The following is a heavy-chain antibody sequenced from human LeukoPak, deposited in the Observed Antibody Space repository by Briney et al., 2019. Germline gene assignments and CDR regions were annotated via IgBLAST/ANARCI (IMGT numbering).Heavy chain of an antibody. V-gene: IGHV3-48*04. CDR3: AREVRHYYYYMDV. CDR1: GFTFSSYS. J-gene: IGHJ6*03. Sequence: GGSLRLSCAASGFTFSSYSMNWVRQAPGKGLEWVSYISNSSSTIYYADSVKGRFTIPRDNAKNSLYLQMNSLRAEDTAVYYCAREVRHYYYYMDVWGKGTTVTVSS. D-gene: IGHD3-10*01. CDR2: ISNSSSTI.